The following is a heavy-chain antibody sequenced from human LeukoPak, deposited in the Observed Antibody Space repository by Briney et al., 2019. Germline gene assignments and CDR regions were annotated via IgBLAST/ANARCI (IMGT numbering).Heavy chain of an antibody. CDR2: ISSSSSYI. V-gene: IGHV3-21*01. CDR1: GFTFSTYS. CDR3: ARDFKNSGGEPMDV. Sequence: GGSLRLSCAASGFTFSTYSMNWVRQAPGKGLEWVSSISSSSSYIYYADSVKGRFTISRDNAKNSLYLQVNSLRAEDTAVYYCARDFKNSGGEPMDVWGQGTTVTVSS. J-gene: IGHJ6*02. D-gene: IGHD3-10*01.